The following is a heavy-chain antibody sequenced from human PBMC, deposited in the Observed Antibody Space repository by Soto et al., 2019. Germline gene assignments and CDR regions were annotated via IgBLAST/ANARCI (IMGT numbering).Heavy chain of an antibody. V-gene: IGHV3-23*01. D-gene: IGHD3-22*01. CDR2: ISGTDGST. Sequence: EVQLLQSGGGLVQPGGSLRLSCAASGFTFTSYAMSWVRQAPRKGLEWVSTISGTDGSTYYPDSVKGRFTISRDNSKNTVYLQMNSLRAEDAAVYYCAKEMTSGYYLFDYWGQGTLVTVSS. CDR3: AKEMTSGYYLFDY. CDR1: GFTFTSYA. J-gene: IGHJ4*02.